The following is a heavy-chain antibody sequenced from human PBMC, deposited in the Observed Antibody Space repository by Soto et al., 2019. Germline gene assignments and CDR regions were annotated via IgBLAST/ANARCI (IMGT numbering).Heavy chain of an antibody. Sequence: EVQLLESGGGLVQPGGSLRLSCSASGFTFGDHAMTWVRQAPGKGLEWLSGISGGGSGAYYADSVKGRFTVSRDNAINPLQLQMGNLRFQDTAAYYRAIDPSWHTHWCQGTGVTASS. J-gene: IGHJ4*02. CDR1: GFTFGDHA. V-gene: IGHV3-23*01. CDR2: ISGGGSGA. CDR3: AIDPSWHTH. D-gene: IGHD2-15*01.